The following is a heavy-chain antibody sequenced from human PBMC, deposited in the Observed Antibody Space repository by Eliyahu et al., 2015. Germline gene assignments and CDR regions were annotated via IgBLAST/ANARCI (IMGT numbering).Heavy chain of an antibody. CDR3: ARFRIVVVPAATHWARVGNFDY. V-gene: IGHV4-34*01. CDR1: GGSFSGYY. CDR2: INHSGST. Sequence: QVQLQQWGXGLLKPSETLSLTCAVYGGSFSGYYWSWIHQPPGKGLEWIGEINHSGSTNYNPSLKSRVTISVDTSKNQFSLKLSSVTAADTAVYYCARFRIVVVPAATHWARVGNFDYWGQGTLVTVSS. J-gene: IGHJ4*02. D-gene: IGHD2-2*01.